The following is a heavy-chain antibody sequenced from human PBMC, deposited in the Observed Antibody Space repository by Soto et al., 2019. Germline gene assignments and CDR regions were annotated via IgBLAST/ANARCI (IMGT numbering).Heavy chain of an antibody. Sequence: GGSLRLSCAASGFTFNNQDMTCVRQAPGKGLEWVSGISASGDRTYYADSVEGRFTISRDNSKNTLSLQMTSLRVEDTAVYYCAKDAPRRSGWYLFDYWAQGTLVTVSS. CDR1: GFTFNNQD. D-gene: IGHD6-19*01. V-gene: IGHV3-23*01. CDR3: AKDAPRRSGWYLFDY. CDR2: ISASGDRT. J-gene: IGHJ4*02.